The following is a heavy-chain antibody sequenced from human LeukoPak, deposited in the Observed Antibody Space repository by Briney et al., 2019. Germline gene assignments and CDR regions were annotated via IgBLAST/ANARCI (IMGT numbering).Heavy chain of an antibody. CDR2: ISSSSSTI. Sequence: GGSLRLSRAASGFTFSSYTMNWVRQAPGKGLEWVSYISSSSSTIYYADSVKGRFTISRDNAKNSLYLQMNSLRAEDTAVYFCAREPYDSGSYNFDYWGQGTLVTVSS. D-gene: IGHD3-10*01. CDR1: GFTFSSYT. V-gene: IGHV3-48*04. J-gene: IGHJ4*02. CDR3: AREPYDSGSYNFDY.